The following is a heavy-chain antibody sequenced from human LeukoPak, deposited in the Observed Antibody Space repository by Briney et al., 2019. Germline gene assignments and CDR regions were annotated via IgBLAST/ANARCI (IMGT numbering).Heavy chain of an antibody. D-gene: IGHD3-10*01. CDR1: GYTFTSYG. Sequence: ASVKVSCKASGYTFTSYGITWVRQAPGQGLEWMGWISGYNGNTNYAQKFQGRVTMTTDTSKSTVYMELSSLRSEDTAVYYCAGGIDSMVRGVILDYWGQGTLVTVSS. V-gene: IGHV1-18*01. J-gene: IGHJ4*02. CDR2: ISGYNGNT. CDR3: AGGIDSMVRGVILDY.